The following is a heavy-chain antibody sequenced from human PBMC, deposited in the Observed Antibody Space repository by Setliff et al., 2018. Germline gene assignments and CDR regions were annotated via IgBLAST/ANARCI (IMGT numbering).Heavy chain of an antibody. CDR3: ARDPVVVVVAAKIPLDY. CDR2: ISYDGSNK. CDR1: GFTFSSYA. V-gene: IGHV3-30-3*01. D-gene: IGHD2-15*01. Sequence: PGGSLRLSCAASGFTFSSYAMHWVRQAPGKGLEWVAVISYDGSNKYYADSVKGRFTISRDNSKNTLYLQMNSLRAEDTAVYYCARDPVVVVVAAKIPLDYWGQGTLVTVSA. J-gene: IGHJ4*02.